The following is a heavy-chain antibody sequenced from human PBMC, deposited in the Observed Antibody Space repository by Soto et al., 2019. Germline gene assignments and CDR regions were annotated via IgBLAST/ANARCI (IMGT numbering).Heavy chain of an antibody. CDR1: GGSFSGYC. D-gene: IGHD6-19*01. CDR2: IYHSGST. V-gene: IGHV4-34*01. J-gene: IGHJ4*02. Sequence: SETLSLTCAVYGGSFSGYCWSWIRQPPGKGLEWIGEIYHSGSTNYNPSLKSRVTISVDTSKNQFSLKLTSVTAADTAVYYCARSRYTSGWWTPPFDYWGQGTLVTVSS. CDR3: ARSRYTSGWWTPPFDY.